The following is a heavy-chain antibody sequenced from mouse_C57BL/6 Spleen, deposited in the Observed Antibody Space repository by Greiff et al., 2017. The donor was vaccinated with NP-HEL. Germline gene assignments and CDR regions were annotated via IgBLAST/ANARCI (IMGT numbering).Heavy chain of an antibody. CDR3: APIYDGYSAWFAY. CDR2: INPNNGGT. CDR1: GYTFTDYN. V-gene: IGHV1-22*01. D-gene: IGHD2-3*01. J-gene: IGHJ3*01. Sequence: VQLQQSGPELVKPGASVKMSCKASGYTFTDYNMHWVKQSHGKSLEWIGYINPNNGGTSYNQKFKGKATLTVNKSSSTAYMELRSLTSEDSAVYYCAPIYDGYSAWFAYWGQGTLVTVSA.